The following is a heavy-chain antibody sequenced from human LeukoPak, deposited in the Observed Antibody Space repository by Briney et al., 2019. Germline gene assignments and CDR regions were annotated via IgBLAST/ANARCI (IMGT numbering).Heavy chain of an antibody. CDR3: AKATPTLAYCGGDCYPLPFDY. V-gene: IGHV3-9*01. D-gene: IGHD2-21*02. CDR2: ISWNSGSI. CDR1: GFTFDDYA. J-gene: IGHJ4*02. Sequence: PGGSLRLSCAASGFTFDDYAMHWVRQAPGKGLEWVSGISWNSGSIGYADSVKGRFTISRDNAKNSLYLQMNSLRAEDTALYYCAKATPTLAYCGGDCYPLPFDYWGQGTLVTVSS.